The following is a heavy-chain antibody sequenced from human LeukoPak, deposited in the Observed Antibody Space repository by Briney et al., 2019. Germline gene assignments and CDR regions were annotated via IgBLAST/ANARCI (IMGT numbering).Heavy chain of an antibody. V-gene: IGHV1-18*01. Sequence: ASVKVSCKASGYTFTSYGISWVRQAPGQGLEWMGWISAHNGNTNYAQKLQGRVTMTTDTSTSTAYMELRSLRSDDTAVYYCARVGGRWLQLRPFDYWGQGPLVTVSS. CDR1: GYTFTSYG. CDR3: ARVGGRWLQLRPFDY. D-gene: IGHD5-24*01. J-gene: IGHJ4*02. CDR2: ISAHNGNT.